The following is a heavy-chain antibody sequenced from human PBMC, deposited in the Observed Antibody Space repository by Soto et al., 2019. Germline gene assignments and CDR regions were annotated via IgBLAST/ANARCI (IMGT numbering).Heavy chain of an antibody. D-gene: IGHD5-12*01. CDR1: GFSLSTSGVG. V-gene: IGHV2-5*02. J-gene: IGHJ4*02. CDR3: AHVYSGYANFDY. Sequence: QITLKESGPTLVKPTPTLTLTCTFSGFSLSTSGVGVGWIRQPPGKALEWLALIYGDDDKRYSPSLKSRLTITQDTTKNRGVPTRTHREPVDTATYDGAHVYSGYANFDYWGQGTLVHVSS. CDR2: IYGDDDK.